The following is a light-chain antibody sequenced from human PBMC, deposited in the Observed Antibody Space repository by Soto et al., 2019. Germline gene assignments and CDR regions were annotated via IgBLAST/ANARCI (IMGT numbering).Light chain of an antibody. V-gene: IGKV1-39*01. CDR3: QQSYSTPYT. CDR1: QSISSY. Sequence: DIQMTQSPSTLSASGGDRVTITCRASQSISSYLNWYQQKPGKAPKLLIYAASSLQSGVPSRFSGSGSGTDFTLTISSLQPEDFATYYCQQSYSTPYTFGQGTKVDI. J-gene: IGKJ2*01. CDR2: AAS.